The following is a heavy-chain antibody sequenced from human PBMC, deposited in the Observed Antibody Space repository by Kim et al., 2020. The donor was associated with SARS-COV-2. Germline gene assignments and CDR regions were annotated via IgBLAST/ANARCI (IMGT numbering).Heavy chain of an antibody. J-gene: IGHJ4*02. D-gene: IGHD3-3*01. CDR1: GFTFSSNS. Sequence: GGSLRLSCAASGFTFSSNSMNWVRQAPGKGLEWVSYISSSSSTIYYADSVKGRLTISRDNAKNSLYLQMNSLRDEETAVYYCVRGADFWSGYPYYFEYSGQGTLVTVSS. CDR2: ISSSSSTI. CDR3: VRGADFWSGYPYYFEY. V-gene: IGHV3-48*02.